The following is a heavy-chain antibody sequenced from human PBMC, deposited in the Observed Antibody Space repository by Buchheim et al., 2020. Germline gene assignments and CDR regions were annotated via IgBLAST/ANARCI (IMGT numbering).Heavy chain of an antibody. V-gene: IGHV3-48*02. D-gene: IGHD6-6*01. J-gene: IGHJ4*02. CDR1: GFTFSSYS. Sequence: EVQLVESGGGLVQPGGSLRLSCAASGFTFSSYSMNWVRQPPGKGLEWVSFISSTGSTIYYADSVKGRFTISRDNAKNSLYLHMNSLRDEDTAVYYCARRGSSSSKAVDYWGQGTL. CDR3: ARRGSSSSKAVDY. CDR2: ISSTGSTI.